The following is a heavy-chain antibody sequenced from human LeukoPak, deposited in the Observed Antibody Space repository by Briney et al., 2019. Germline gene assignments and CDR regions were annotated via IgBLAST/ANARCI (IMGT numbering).Heavy chain of an antibody. Sequence: AGGSLRLSCAASGFTFSSSAMSWVRQAPGKGLEWVSTVSGNGGTTNYADSVKGRFTISRDNSKNTLYLQMNSLRAEDTAVYYCARDFQGYFDYWGQGTLVTVSS. V-gene: IGHV3-23*01. J-gene: IGHJ4*02. CDR1: GFTFSSSA. CDR2: VSGNGGTT. CDR3: ARDFQGYFDY.